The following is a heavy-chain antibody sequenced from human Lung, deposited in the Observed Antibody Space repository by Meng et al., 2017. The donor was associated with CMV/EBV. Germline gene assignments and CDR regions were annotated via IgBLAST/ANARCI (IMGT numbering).Heavy chain of an antibody. CDR2: IRAYNGNT. D-gene: IGHD2-2*01. CDR3: ARVGHCSSTRCYRANWFDP. Sequence: FTSYGISGGQKEPGQGLEGMGWIRAYNGNTNYGQKRKGRVTMSTETATSTAYMELMCLRTEDTAVYYCARVGHCSSTRCYRANWFDPWGQGTLVTVSS. J-gene: IGHJ5*02. V-gene: IGHV1-18*01. CDR1: FTSYG.